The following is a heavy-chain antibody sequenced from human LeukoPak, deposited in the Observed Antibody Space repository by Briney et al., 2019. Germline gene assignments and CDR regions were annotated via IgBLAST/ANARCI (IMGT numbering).Heavy chain of an antibody. D-gene: IGHD2/OR15-2a*01. J-gene: IGHJ3*02. CDR2: MKQDGSLK. Sequence: PGGSLRLSCAASGFTFSNYWMIWVRQAPGKGLEWVANMKQDGSLKYYVDSVKGRFTIPRDSPKNSLYLQVRSLRAEDTAVYYCGRDSGGSIRGIYYDACDMWGKGTRVRVSS. CDR3: GRDSGGSIRGIYYDACDM. CDR1: GFTFSNYW. V-gene: IGHV3-7*01.